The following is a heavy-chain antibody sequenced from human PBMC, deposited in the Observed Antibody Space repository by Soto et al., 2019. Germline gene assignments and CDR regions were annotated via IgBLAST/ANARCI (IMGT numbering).Heavy chain of an antibody. CDR3: ARHLYYDYIWGSYRWGAFDI. CDR2: IYSGGST. CDR1: GFTVSSNY. J-gene: IGHJ3*02. Sequence: EVQLVESGGGLVQPGGSLRLSCAASGFTVSSNYMSWVRQAPGKGLEWVSVIYSGGSTYYADSVKGRFTISRHNSKNTLYLQMNSLRAEDTAVYYCARHLYYDYIWGSYRWGAFDIWGQGTMVTVSS. D-gene: IGHD3-16*02. V-gene: IGHV3-53*04.